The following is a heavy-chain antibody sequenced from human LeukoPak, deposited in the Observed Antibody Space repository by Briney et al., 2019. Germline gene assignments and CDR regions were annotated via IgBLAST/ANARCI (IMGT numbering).Heavy chain of an antibody. CDR2: ISDSGSNT. CDR3: VRGEGLFDY. J-gene: IGHJ4*02. D-gene: IGHD1-26*01. V-gene: IGHV3-11*05. Sequence: PGGSLLHFCADSGFTFRDYFLSWIRQAPGKGLEWVSSISDSGSNTNYADSVKGRFTTSRDNAKNSLFLEMNSLRVEDTAVYYCVRGEGLFDYWGQGTQVTVSS. CDR1: GFTFRDYF.